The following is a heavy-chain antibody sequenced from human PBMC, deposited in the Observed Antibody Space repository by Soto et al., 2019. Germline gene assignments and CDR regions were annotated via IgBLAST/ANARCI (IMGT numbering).Heavy chain of an antibody. V-gene: IGHV3-23*01. CDR3: AKGELSPSFGELLQPLYFDY. CDR2: ISGSGGST. CDR1: GFTFSSYA. J-gene: IGHJ4*02. D-gene: IGHD3-10*01. Sequence: EVQLLESGGGLVQPGGSLRLSCAASGFTFSSYAMSWVRQAPGKGLEWVSAISGSGGSTYYADSVKGRFTISRDNSKNTLYLQMNSLRAEDTAVYYCAKGELSPSFGELLQPLYFDYWGQGTLVTVSS.